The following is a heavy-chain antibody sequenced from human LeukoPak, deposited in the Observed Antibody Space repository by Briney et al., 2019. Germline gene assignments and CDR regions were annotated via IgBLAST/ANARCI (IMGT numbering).Heavy chain of an antibody. Sequence: GGSLRLSCAASGFTFSSYAMSWVRQAPGKGLEWVSAISGSGGSTYYADSVKGRFTISRDNSKNTLYLQMNSLRAEDTAVYYCARARVACGREKGFDPWGQGTLVTVSS. J-gene: IGHJ5*02. D-gene: IGHD3-10*01. CDR1: GFTFSSYA. CDR3: ARARVACGREKGFDP. V-gene: IGHV3-23*01. CDR2: ISGSGGST.